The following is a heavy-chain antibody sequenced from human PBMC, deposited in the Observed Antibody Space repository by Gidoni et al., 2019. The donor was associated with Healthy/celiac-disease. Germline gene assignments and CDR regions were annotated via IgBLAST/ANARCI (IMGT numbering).Heavy chain of an antibody. CDR3: AREARGYYPLISYFDY. CDR2: ISYDGSNK. V-gene: IGHV3-30-3*01. Sequence: QVQLVESGGGVVQPGRSLRLSCAASGFPFSSSAMHWVRQAPGKGLEWVAVISYDGSNKYYADSVKGRFTISRDNSKNTLYLQMNSLRAEDTAVYYCAREARGYYPLISYFDYWGQGTLVTVSS. CDR1: GFPFSSSA. J-gene: IGHJ4*02. D-gene: IGHD1-26*01.